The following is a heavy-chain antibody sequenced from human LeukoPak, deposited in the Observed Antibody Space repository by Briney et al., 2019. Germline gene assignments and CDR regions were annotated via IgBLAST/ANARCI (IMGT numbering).Heavy chain of an antibody. CDR1: GFTFSHDA. V-gene: IGHV3-30*01. CDR2: MSYDSNYR. J-gene: IGHJ4*02. Sequence: GRSLRLSCAASGFTFSHDAMHWVRQPPGKGLELLAVMSYDSNYRYYADSVKGRFTTSRGNSNNTLYLQIDSLRPEDTVMYFWGRDRRYYFDYWGQGALVTVSS. CDR3: GRDRRYYFDY.